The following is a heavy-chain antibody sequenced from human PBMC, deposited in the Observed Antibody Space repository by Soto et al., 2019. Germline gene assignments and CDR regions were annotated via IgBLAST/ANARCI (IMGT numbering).Heavy chain of an antibody. CDR3: AREPSVSRSWHDAFDI. D-gene: IGHD6-13*01. CDR2: IIPIFGTA. J-gene: IGHJ3*02. V-gene: IGHV1-69*13. Sequence: SVKVSCKASGGTFSSYAISWVRQAPGQGLEWMGGIIPIFGTANYAQKFQGRVTITADESTSTAYMELSSLRSEDTAVYYCAREPSVSRSWHDAFDIWGQGTMVTVSS. CDR1: GGTFSSYA.